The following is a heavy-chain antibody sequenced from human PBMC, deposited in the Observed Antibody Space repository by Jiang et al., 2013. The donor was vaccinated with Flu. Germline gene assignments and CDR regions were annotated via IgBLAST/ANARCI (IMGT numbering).Heavy chain of an antibody. CDR3: ARGAKYYYDSRHRYYFDY. J-gene: IGHJ4*02. CDR2: INHSGST. V-gene: IGHV4-34*01. D-gene: IGHD3-22*01. Sequence: LLKPSETLSLTCAVYGGSFSGYYWSWIRQPPGKGLEWIGEINHSGSTNYNPSLKSRVTISVDTSKNQFSLKLSSVTAADTAVYYCARGAKYYYDSRHRYYFDYWGQGTLVTVSS. CDR1: GGSFSGYY.